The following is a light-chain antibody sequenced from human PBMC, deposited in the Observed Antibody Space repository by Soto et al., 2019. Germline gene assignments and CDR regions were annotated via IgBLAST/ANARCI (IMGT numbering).Light chain of an antibody. CDR1: QSVLYSSNNKNY. J-gene: IGKJ5*01. V-gene: IGKV4-1*01. Sequence: IVMNQTLDSLAVSLGERATINCKSSQSVLYSSNNKNYLAWYQQKPGQPPKLLIYWASTRESGVPDRFSGSGSGTDFTLTISSLQAEDVAVYYCQQYYSTPLTFGQGTRLEIK. CDR3: QQYYSTPLT. CDR2: WAS.